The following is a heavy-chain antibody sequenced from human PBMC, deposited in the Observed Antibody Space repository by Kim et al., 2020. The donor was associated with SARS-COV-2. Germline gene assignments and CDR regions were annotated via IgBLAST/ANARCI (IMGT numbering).Heavy chain of an antibody. CDR2: IYYSGST. V-gene: IGHV4-39*01. D-gene: IGHD2-15*01. CDR1: GDSISSSSYY. Sequence: SETLSLTCTVSGDSISSSSYYWGWIRQPPGKGLEWIGSIYYSGSTYYNPSLKSRVTISVDTSKNQFSLKLSSVTAADTAVYYCARLDNARVVVAAHDYYYYGMDVWGQGTTVTVSS. CDR3: ARLDNARVVVAAHDYYYYGMDV. J-gene: IGHJ6*02.